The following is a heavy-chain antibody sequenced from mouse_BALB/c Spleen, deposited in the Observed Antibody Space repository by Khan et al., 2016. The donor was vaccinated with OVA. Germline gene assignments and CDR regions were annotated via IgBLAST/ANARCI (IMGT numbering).Heavy chain of an antibody. CDR3: SRSGYGFGAY. V-gene: IGHV1-54*01. D-gene: IGHD3-2*02. Sequence: QVQLKESGAELVRPGTSVKVSCKASGYAFTDYLIEWLKQRPGQGLEWIGVINPGSGGTHYTEKFMDRATLTDDKSSSTAYMQLSSRTSYDSAVYFCSRSGYGFGAYWGPGTLVTVSA. CDR2: INPGSGGT. CDR1: GYAFTDYL. J-gene: IGHJ3*01.